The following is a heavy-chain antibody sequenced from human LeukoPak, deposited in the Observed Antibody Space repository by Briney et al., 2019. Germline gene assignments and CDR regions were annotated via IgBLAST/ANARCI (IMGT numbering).Heavy chain of an antibody. D-gene: IGHD6-13*01. CDR3: ARANPESSSWYYYYYYMDV. J-gene: IGHJ6*03. CDR2: IYYSGST. CDR1: GFTFSSYW. V-gene: IGHV4-38-2*01. Sequence: GSLRLSCAASGFTFSSYWMHWIRQPPGKGLEWIGSIYYSGSTYYNPSLKSRVTISVDTSKNQFSLKLSSVTAADTAVYYCARANPESSSWYYYYYYMDVWGKGTTVTVSS.